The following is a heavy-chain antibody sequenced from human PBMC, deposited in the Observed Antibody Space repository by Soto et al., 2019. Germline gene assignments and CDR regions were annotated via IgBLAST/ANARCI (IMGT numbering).Heavy chain of an antibody. CDR3: VRRLGTVTAFDY. V-gene: IGHV5-51*01. CDR2: IHLGDFET. D-gene: IGHD4-17*01. Sequence: PGESLNISCKGSGYSFTIYWISWVRQMPGKGLEWMAIIHLGDFETRYSPSFQGHVTISVDKSISTAYLQWSSLKASDTALYYCVRRLGTVTAFDYWGQGTLVT. J-gene: IGHJ4*02. CDR1: GYSFTIYW.